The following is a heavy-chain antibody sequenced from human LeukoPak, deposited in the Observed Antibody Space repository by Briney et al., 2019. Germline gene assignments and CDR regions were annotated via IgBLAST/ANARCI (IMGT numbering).Heavy chain of an antibody. CDR1: GGSISSGGYS. CDR2: IYHSGST. CDR3: VSCSSSFYYYYGMDV. V-gene: IGHV4-30-2*01. Sequence: SQTLSLTCAVSGGSISSGGYSWSWIRQPPGKGLEWIRYIYHSGSTYYNPSLKSRVTISVDRSKNQFSLKLSSVTAADTAVYYCVSCSSSFYYYYGMDVWGQGTTVTVSS. D-gene: IGHD2-2*01. J-gene: IGHJ6*02.